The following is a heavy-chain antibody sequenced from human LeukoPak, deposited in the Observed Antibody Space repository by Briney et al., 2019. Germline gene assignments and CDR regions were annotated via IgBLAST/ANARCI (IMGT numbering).Heavy chain of an antibody. J-gene: IGHJ6*03. CDR1: GFTFNTYG. CDR3: AGSSSGSYYYMDV. CDR2: ITSSGGST. Sequence: GGSLRLSCAASGFTFNTYGMTWVRQAPGKGLEWVSAITSSGGSTYYGDSVKGRFTISRDNSRNTLYLQMNSLRVDDTAVYYCAGSSSGSYYYMDVWGKRTTVTASS. V-gene: IGHV3-23*01. D-gene: IGHD3-22*01.